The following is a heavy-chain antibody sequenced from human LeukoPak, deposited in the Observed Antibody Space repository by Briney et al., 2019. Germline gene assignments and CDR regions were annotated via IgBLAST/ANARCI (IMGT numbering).Heavy chain of an antibody. D-gene: IGHD3-10*01. J-gene: IGHJ6*03. V-gene: IGHV4-59*12. CDR1: GGSISSYY. Sequence: SETLSLTCTVSGGSISSYYWSWIRQPPGKGLGWIGYIYYSGSTNYNPSLKSRVTISVDTSKNQFSLKLSSVTAADTAVYYCARVSFGSGYYNYMDVWGKGTTVTVSS. CDR3: ARVSFGSGYYNYMDV. CDR2: IYYSGST.